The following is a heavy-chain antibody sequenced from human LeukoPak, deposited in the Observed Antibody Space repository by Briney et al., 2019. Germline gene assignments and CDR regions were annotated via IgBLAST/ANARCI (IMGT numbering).Heavy chain of an antibody. V-gene: IGHV1-18*01. D-gene: IGHD6-13*01. CDR3: ARERYSSSPRSMDV. CDR2: ISAFSGNT. J-gene: IGHJ6*03. Sequence: GASVKVSCKASGYTFTSCGISWVRQAPGQGLEWMGWISAFSGNTDYAQTVQGRVTMTADTSTNTAYMELRSLRSDDTAVYYCARERYSSSPRSMDVWGKGTTVTVSS. CDR1: GYTFTSCG.